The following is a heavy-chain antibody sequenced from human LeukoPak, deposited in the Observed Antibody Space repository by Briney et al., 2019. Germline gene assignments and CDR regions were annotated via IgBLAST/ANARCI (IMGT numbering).Heavy chain of an antibody. CDR1: GGSISSGGYY. V-gene: IGHV4-31*03. Sequence: SQTLSLTCTVSGGSISSGGYYWSWIRQHPGTGLEWIGYIYYSGSTYYNPSLKSRVTISVDTSKNQFSVKLSSVTAADTAVYYCARDSNWDYYYYYGMDVWGQGTTVTVSS. J-gene: IGHJ6*02. D-gene: IGHD7-27*01. CDR2: IYYSGST. CDR3: ARDSNWDYYYYYGMDV.